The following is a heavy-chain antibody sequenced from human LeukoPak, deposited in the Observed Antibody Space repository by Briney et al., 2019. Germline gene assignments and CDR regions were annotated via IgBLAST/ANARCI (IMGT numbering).Heavy chain of an antibody. Sequence: SETLSLTCTVSGGSISSYYWSWIRQPPGKGLEWIGYIYYSGSTNYNPSLKSRVTISVDTSKNQFSLKLSSVTAADTAMYYCARGERRSNNTPISPYYFDYWGQGTLVTVSS. CDR2: IYYSGST. D-gene: IGHD4-11*01. CDR3: ARGERRSNNTPISPYYFDY. CDR1: GGSISSYY. V-gene: IGHV4-59*08. J-gene: IGHJ4*02.